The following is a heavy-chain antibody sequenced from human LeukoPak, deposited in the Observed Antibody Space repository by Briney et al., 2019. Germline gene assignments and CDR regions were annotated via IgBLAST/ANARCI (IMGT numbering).Heavy chain of an antibody. D-gene: IGHD1-26*01. J-gene: IGHJ3*02. V-gene: IGHV1-18*01. CDR3: ARGDSGSYSDPSPDDAFDI. CDR1: GYTFTSYG. CDR2: ISAYNGNT. Sequence: ASVKVSCKASGYTFTSYGISWVRQAPGQGLEWMGWISAYNGNTNYAQKLQGRVTMTTDTSTSTAYMELRSLRSDDTAVYYCARGDSGSYSDPSPDDAFDIWGQGTMVTVSS.